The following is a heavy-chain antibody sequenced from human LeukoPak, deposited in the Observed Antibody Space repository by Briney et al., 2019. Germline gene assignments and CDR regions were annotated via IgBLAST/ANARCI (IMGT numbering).Heavy chain of an antibody. D-gene: IGHD6-6*01. J-gene: IGHJ4*02. CDR3: ARDRLDSSSSGCDY. Sequence: GRSLRLSCAASGFTLSSYGMHWVRQAPGKGLEWVAVIWYDGSNKYYADSVKGRFTISRDNSKNTLYLQMNSLRAEDTAVYYCARDRLDSSSSGCDYWGQGTLVTVSS. V-gene: IGHV3-33*01. CDR1: GFTLSSYG. CDR2: IWYDGSNK.